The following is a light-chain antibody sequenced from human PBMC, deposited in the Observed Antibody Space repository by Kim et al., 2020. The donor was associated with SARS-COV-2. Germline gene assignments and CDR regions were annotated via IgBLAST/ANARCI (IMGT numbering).Light chain of an antibody. J-gene: IGKJ3*01. Sequence: TINCKSSQSVLYSSNNKNYLAWYQQKPGQPPKLLIYWASTRESGVPDRFSGSGSGTDFTLTISSLQAEDVAVYYCQQYYSTPRSTFGPGTKVDIK. CDR1: QSVLYSSNNKNY. CDR3: QQYYSTPRST. V-gene: IGKV4-1*01. CDR2: WAS.